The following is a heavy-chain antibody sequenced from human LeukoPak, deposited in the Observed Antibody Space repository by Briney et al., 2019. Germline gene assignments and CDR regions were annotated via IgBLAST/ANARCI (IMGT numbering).Heavy chain of an antibody. D-gene: IGHD1-14*01. V-gene: IGHV3-30*03. Sequence: GGSLRLSCAASRFTFTTYGMHWVRQSPGEGLQWVALVSSDGSNKYYSDSVKGRVTVSRDHAKNSLYLQMNRLRAEDTAVYYCASQEEAVWREPLDYWGPGTLVTVSS. CDR2: VSSDGSNK. J-gene: IGHJ4*02. CDR3: ASQEEAVWREPLDY. CDR1: RFTFTTYG.